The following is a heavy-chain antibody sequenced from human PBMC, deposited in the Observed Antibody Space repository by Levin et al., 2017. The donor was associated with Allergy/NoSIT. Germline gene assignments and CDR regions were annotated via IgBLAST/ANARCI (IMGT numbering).Heavy chain of an antibody. CDR1: GFTFSDYG. CDR3: AKGGCSSTNCYTNY. V-gene: IGHV3-30*18. D-gene: IGHD2-2*02. J-gene: IGHJ4*02. CDR2: MSYDGSSK. Sequence: GGSLRLSCAASGFTFSDYGMQWVRQAPGKGLEWVAVMSYDGSSKYYRDSVKGRFTISRDNSKNTLYLQMNGLRAEDTAVYYCAKGGCSSTNCYTNYWGQGTLVTISS.